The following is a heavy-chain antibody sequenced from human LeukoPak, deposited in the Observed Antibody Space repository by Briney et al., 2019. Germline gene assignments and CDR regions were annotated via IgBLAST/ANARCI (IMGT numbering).Heavy chain of an antibody. V-gene: IGHV4-38-2*02. J-gene: IGHJ4*02. Sequence: PSETLSLTCTVSGYSISSGYYWGWIRQPPGKGLEWIGSIYHSGSTYYNPSLKSRVTISVDTSKNQFSLKLSSVTAADTAVYYCARWAMSGSGSYYTNYFDYWGQGTLVTVSS. CDR1: GYSISSGYY. CDR3: ARWAMSGSGSYYTNYFDY. CDR2: IYHSGST. D-gene: IGHD3-10*01.